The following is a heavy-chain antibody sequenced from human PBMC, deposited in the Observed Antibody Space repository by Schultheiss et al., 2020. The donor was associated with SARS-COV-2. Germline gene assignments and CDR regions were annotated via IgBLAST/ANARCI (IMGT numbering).Heavy chain of an antibody. Sequence: ASVKVSCMASGYTFTTYAMHWVRQAPGQRLEWMGWINAGNGNTKYSQKFQGRVTITRDTSASTAYMELSSLRSEDTAVYYCASPIREGDYYYYGMDVWGQGTTVTVSS. CDR1: GYTFTTYA. V-gene: IGHV1-3*01. CDR2: INAGNGNT. CDR3: ASPIREGDYYYYGMDV. D-gene: IGHD5-12*01. J-gene: IGHJ6*02.